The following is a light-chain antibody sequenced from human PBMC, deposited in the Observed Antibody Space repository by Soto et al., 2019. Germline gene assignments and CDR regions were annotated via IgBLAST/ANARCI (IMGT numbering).Light chain of an antibody. Sequence: DIQMTQSPSSLSASVVDRVTITCRASQSISSYLNWYQQKPGKAPKLLIYAASSLQSGVPSRFSGSGSGTDFTLTISSLQPEDFATYYCQQSYSTPFPFGPGTKVDIK. CDR1: QSISSY. V-gene: IGKV1-39*01. CDR2: AAS. CDR3: QQSYSTPFP. J-gene: IGKJ3*01.